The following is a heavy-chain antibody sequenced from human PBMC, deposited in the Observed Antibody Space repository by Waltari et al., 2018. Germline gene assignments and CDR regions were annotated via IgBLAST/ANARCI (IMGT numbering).Heavy chain of an antibody. Sequence: QVQLQESGPGLVKPSETLSLTCAVSGYSISSGYYWGWIRQPAGKGLEWIGSIYHSGSTYYNPSLKSRVTISVDTSKNQFSLKLSSVTAADTAVYYCARNGYSSGLHDYWGQGTLVTVSS. CDR3: ARNGYSSGLHDY. CDR1: GYSISSGYY. V-gene: IGHV4-38-2*01. J-gene: IGHJ4*02. CDR2: IYHSGST. D-gene: IGHD6-19*01.